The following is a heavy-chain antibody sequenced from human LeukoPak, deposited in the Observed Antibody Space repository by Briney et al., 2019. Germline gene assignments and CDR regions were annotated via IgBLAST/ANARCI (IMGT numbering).Heavy chain of an antibody. V-gene: IGHV4-4*07. Sequence: SETLSLTCTVSGGSISSYYWSWIRQPAGKGLEWIGRIYTSGSTNYNPSLKSRVTMSVDTSKNQFSLKLSSVTAADTAVYYCARDKVLMYYYGSGSYYGNWFDPWGRGTLVTVSS. CDR2: IYTSGST. CDR3: ARDKVLMYYYGSGSYYGNWFDP. D-gene: IGHD3-10*01. CDR1: GGSISSYY. J-gene: IGHJ5*02.